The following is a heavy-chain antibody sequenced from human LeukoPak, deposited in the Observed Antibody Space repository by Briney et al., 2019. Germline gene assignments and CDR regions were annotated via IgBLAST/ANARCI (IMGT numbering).Heavy chain of an antibody. CDR3: GRSPIVRGLIITAGTKKRGYYYYMDV. CDR1: GFTFSSYW. Sequence: GVSLRLSYAASGFTFSSYWMSWVRQTPGRGLEWVANIKQDGSEKYYVDSVKGRFTISRDNAKNSLYLQMNRLRAEDPAVYYCGRSPIVRGLIITAGTKKRGYYYYMDVWGKGTTVTISS. V-gene: IGHV3-7*01. J-gene: IGHJ6*03. CDR2: IKQDGSEK. D-gene: IGHD3-10*01.